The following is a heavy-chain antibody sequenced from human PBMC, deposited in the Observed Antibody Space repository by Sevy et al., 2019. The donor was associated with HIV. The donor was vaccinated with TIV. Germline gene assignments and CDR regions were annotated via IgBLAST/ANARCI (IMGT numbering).Heavy chain of an antibody. CDR3: ARGFGGGYSNGESRYHSRGYYYYGMDV. J-gene: IGHJ6*02. CDR1: GGSFSGYY. D-gene: IGHD4-4*01. V-gene: IGHV4-34*01. Sequence: SETLSLTCAVYGGSFSGYYWSWIRQPPGKGLEWIGEINHSGSTNYNPSIKSRVTISVDTSKNQFSLKLSSVTAADTAVYYWARGFGGGYSNGESRYHSRGYYYYGMDVWGQGTTVTVSS. CDR2: INHSGST.